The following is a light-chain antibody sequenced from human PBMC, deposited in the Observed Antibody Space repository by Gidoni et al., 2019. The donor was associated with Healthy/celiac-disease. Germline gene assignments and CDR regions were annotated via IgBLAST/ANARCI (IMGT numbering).Light chain of an antibody. CDR2: AAY. V-gene: IGKV1-39*01. Sequence: DIHMTQSPSSLSASVGDRVTITCRASQSISSYLNWYQQKPGKAPKLLIYAAYRLQSGVPSRFSGSGSGTEFTLTISSLQPEDFATYYCQQSYSTLTFGGXTKVENK. CDR3: QQSYSTLT. CDR1: QSISSY. J-gene: IGKJ4*01.